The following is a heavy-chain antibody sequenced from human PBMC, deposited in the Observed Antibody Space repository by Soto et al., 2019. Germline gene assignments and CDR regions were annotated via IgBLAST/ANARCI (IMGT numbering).Heavy chain of an antibody. J-gene: IGHJ5*02. CDR2: IIPMFGTG. CDR3: ARENRDDNSGWYSSSDWFDP. CDR1: GDTSDSFS. D-gene: IGHD6-19*01. V-gene: IGHV1-69*01. Sequence: QVQLVQSGAEVKKPGSSVRVSCKASGDTSDSFSISWVRQAPGQGLEWMGGIIPMFGTGNYAQKVQGRLTITADESTGTSYMDLKSLRSEDTAVYFCARENRDDNSGWYSSSDWFDPWGQGTLVTVSS.